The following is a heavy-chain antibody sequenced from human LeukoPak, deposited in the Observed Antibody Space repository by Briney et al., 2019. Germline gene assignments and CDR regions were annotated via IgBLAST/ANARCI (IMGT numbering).Heavy chain of an antibody. J-gene: IGHJ4*02. D-gene: IGHD2-8*01. Sequence: TGGSLRLSCAASGFTFSTYWMTWVRQAPGKGLEWVANINHDGSEKYYVDSVRGRFTISRDNAKNSLYLQMNSLRAEDTALYYCARLLAYGGGGEAFDYWGQGSLVTVSS. CDR1: GFTFSTYW. CDR3: ARLLAYGGGGEAFDY. V-gene: IGHV3-7*01. CDR2: INHDGSEK.